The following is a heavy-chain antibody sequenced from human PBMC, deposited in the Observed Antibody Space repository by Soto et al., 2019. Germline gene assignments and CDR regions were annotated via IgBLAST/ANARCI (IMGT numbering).Heavy chain of an antibody. CDR2: ISSSSSYI. J-gene: IGHJ6*02. V-gene: IGHV3-21*01. D-gene: IGHD6-13*01. CDR1: GFTFSSYS. Sequence: EVQLVESGGGLVKPGGSLRLSCAASGFTFSSYSMNWVRQAPGKGLEWVSSISSSSSYIYYADSVKGRFTISRDNAKNSLYRQMNSLRAEDTAVYYCARDLMYSSNGKYYYYGMDVWGQGTTVTVSS. CDR3: ARDLMYSSNGKYYYYGMDV.